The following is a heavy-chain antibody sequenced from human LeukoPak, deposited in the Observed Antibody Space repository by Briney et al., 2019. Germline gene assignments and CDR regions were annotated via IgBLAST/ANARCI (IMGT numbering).Heavy chain of an antibody. CDR2: IYYSGST. J-gene: IGHJ4*02. CDR1: GGSINSYY. CDR3: ARRVATKPKYCFDN. Sequence: PSETLSLTCSVSGGSINSYYWTWIRQTPGKVLEWIGFIYYSGSTKYNPSLKSRVTISLDTSKNQFSLRLSSVTAADTAVYYCARRVATKPKYCFDNWGLGTLVTVST. D-gene: IGHD2-21*02. V-gene: IGHV4-59*08.